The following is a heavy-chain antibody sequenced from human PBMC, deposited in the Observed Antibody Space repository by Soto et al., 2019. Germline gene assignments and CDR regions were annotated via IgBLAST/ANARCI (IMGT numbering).Heavy chain of an antibody. D-gene: IGHD3-3*02. CDR2: ITTDKGKT. CDR1: GYTFTNYG. V-gene: IGHV1-18*01. J-gene: IGHJ4*02. Sequence: QVQLVQSGPEVKKPGASVKVSCKTSGYTFTNYGISWVRQAPGQGLEWMGWITTDKGKTTYAQKFQGSVTMTSDTSTSTAYMELRSLRSGDRAMYYCATRAPAFDYWGQGTLVTVSS. CDR3: ATRAPAFDY.